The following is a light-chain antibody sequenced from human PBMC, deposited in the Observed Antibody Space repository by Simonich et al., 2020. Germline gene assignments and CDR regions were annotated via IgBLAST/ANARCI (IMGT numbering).Light chain of an antibody. J-gene: IGKJ2*01. Sequence: TQSPATLSLSPGERATLSCGASQSVISSYLAWYQQKPGKAPKLLIYDASSLESGVPSRFSGSGSGTEFTLTISSLQPDDFATYYCQQYNSYHTFGQGTKLEIK. CDR1: QSVISSY. V-gene: IGKV1-5*01. CDR2: DAS. CDR3: QQYNSYHT.